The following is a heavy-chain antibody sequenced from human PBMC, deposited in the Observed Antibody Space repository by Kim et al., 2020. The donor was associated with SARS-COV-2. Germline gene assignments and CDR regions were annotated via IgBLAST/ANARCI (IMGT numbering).Heavy chain of an antibody. CDR1: GGSISSSSYY. D-gene: IGHD6-13*01. J-gene: IGHJ4*02. Sequence: SETLSLTCTVSGGSISSSSYYWGWIRQPPGKGLEWIGSIYYSGSTYYNLSLKSRVTISVDTSKTQFSLKLSSVTAADTAVYYCARLLKAAAGSGLPDYWGQGTLVTVSS. CDR3: ARLLKAAAGSGLPDY. V-gene: IGHV4-39*01. CDR2: IYYSGST.